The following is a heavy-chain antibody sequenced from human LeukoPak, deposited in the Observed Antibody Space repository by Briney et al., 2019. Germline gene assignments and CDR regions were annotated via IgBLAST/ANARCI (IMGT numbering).Heavy chain of an antibody. J-gene: IGHJ4*02. CDR1: GDSTTSHTYY. CDR3: ARHLYSSTRNPTFDY. V-gene: IGHV4-39*01. Sequence: SETLSLTCTVSGDSTTSHTYYWGWIRQPPGKGLEWLGSSYCTGSTYYNPSLESRVTISLDTSKNQFSLKLSSVTVADTAIYYCARHLYSSTRNPTFDYWGQGTRVTVSS. D-gene: IGHD5-18*01. CDR2: SYCTGST.